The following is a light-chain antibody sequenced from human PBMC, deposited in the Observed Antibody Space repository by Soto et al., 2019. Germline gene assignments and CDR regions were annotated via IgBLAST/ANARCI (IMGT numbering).Light chain of an antibody. Sequence: EIVMTQSPATLSVSKGKRATLSCRASESVARTLAWYQQKPGQAPRLLIYGASTRATGIPARFSGSGSGTEFTLTISSLQSEDFAVYYCQQYNKWPLTFGGGTKVEIK. J-gene: IGKJ4*01. CDR2: GAS. CDR3: QQYNKWPLT. V-gene: IGKV3-15*01. CDR1: ESVART.